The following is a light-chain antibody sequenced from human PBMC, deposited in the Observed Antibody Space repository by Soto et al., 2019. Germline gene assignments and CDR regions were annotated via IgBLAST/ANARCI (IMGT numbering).Light chain of an antibody. CDR2: AAT. J-gene: IGKJ4*01. CDR3: QQFNNYPLT. V-gene: IGKV1-9*01. CDR1: QGINSD. Sequence: DIQLTQSPAFLSASVGDRVTITCRASQGINSDLAWYQQKPGRAPKLLIYAATTLQSGVPSRFSGSGSGTEFTLTISSLQPDDFATYYCQQFNNYPLTFGGGAKVEI.